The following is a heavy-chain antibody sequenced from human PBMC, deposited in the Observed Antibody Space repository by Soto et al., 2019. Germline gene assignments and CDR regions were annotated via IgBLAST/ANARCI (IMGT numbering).Heavy chain of an antibody. Sequence: ASVKVSCKASGYTFTSYYMHWVRQAPGQGLEWMGIINPSGGSTSDAQKFQGRVTMTRDTSTSTVYMELSSLRSEDTAVYYCARGSSSSSLPYYYYYGMDVWGQGTTVTVSS. J-gene: IGHJ6*02. CDR2: INPSGGST. D-gene: IGHD6-6*01. CDR3: ARGSSSSSLPYYYYYGMDV. V-gene: IGHV1-46*01. CDR1: GYTFTSYY.